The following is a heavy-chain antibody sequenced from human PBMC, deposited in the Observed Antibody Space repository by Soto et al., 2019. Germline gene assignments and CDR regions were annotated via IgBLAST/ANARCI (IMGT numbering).Heavy chain of an antibody. V-gene: IGHV3-23*01. J-gene: IGHJ4*02. D-gene: IGHD6-13*01. Sequence: EVQVLESGGVLVQPGGSLRLSCVAPGLLFSNYAMSWVRQAPGKGLEWVSGISGSGGSPHYADSAKGRFTISRDNSKNTLFLQMNTLLAEDTAVYYCAREGDITAAFDYWGQGTLVTVSS. CDR1: GLLFSNYA. CDR2: ISGSGGSP. CDR3: AREGDITAAFDY.